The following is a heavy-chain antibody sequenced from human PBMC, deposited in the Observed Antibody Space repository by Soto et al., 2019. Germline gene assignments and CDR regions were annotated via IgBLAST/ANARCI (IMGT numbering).Heavy chain of an antibody. CDR3: ARRASTYYDFWSGYYGFDP. D-gene: IGHD3-3*01. CDR2: IYYSGST. J-gene: IGHJ5*02. CDR1: GGSISSSSYY. Sequence: SETLSLTCTVSGGSISSSSYYWGWIRQPPGKGLEWVGSIYYSGSTYYSPSLKSRVTISVDTSKNQFSLKLSSVTAADTAVYYCARRASTYYDFWSGYYGFDPWGQGTLVTVSS. V-gene: IGHV4-39*01.